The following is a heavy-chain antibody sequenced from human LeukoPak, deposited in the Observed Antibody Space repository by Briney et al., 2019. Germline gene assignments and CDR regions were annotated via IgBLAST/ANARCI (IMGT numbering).Heavy chain of an antibody. V-gene: IGHV1-18*01. J-gene: IGHJ4*02. Sequence: ASVKVSCKASGYTFTSYGISWVRQAPGQGLEWMGWISTYNGNTNYAQKLQGRVTLTTDTSTSTAYMELRSLRSDDTAMYYCARTYGDLYYFDYWGQGTLVTVSS. CDR1: GYTFTSYG. D-gene: IGHD4-17*01. CDR3: ARTYGDLYYFDY. CDR2: ISTYNGNT.